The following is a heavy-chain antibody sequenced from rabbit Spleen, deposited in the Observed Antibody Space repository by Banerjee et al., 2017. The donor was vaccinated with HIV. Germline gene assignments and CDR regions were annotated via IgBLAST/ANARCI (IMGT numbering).Heavy chain of an antibody. CDR1: GFSFSNKAV. D-gene: IGHD8-1*01. Sequence: QEQLEESGGGLVKPEGSLTLTCKASGFSFSNKAVMCWVRQAPGKGLEWIACINAVTGKAVYASWAKGRFTFSKTSSTTVTLQMTSLTVADTATYFCARDTGSSFSSYGMDLWGPGTLVTVS. J-gene: IGHJ6*01. CDR2: INAVTGKA. V-gene: IGHV1S45*01. CDR3: ARDTGSSFSSYGMDL.